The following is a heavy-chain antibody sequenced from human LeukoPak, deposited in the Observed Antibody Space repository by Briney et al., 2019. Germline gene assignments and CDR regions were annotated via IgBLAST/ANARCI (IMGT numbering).Heavy chain of an antibody. CDR3: TRDHHRRHYDSQARNTFDI. Sequence: SCKASGYTFNTYGITWVRQAPGKGLEWVSYISSSSSTIYYADSVRGRFTISRDNAKNSLYLQMNSLRAEDTAVYYCTRDHHRRHYDSQARNTFDIWGQGTMVTVSS. D-gene: IGHD3-22*01. CDR2: ISSSSSTI. CDR1: GYTFNTYG. V-gene: IGHV3-48*01. J-gene: IGHJ3*02.